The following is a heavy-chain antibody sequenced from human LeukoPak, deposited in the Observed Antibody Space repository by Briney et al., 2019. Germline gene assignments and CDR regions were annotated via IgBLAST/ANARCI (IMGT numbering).Heavy chain of an antibody. Sequence: SETLSLTCAVYGGSFSGYYWSWIRQPPGKGLAWIGEINHSGSTNYNPSLKSRVTISVDTSKNQFSLKLSSVTAADTAVYYCARGGRHRYCSSTSCYDAFDIWGQGTMVTVSS. CDR1: GGSFSGYY. V-gene: IGHV4-34*01. J-gene: IGHJ3*02. CDR3: ARGGRHRYCSSTSCYDAFDI. D-gene: IGHD2-2*01. CDR2: INHSGST.